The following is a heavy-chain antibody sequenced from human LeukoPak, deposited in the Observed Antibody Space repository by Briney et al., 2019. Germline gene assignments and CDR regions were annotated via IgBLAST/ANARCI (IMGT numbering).Heavy chain of an antibody. J-gene: IGHJ4*02. CDR1: GFAFSSYA. V-gene: IGHV3-23*01. CDR3: AKDSDAVTTCLDS. CDR2: ISGSGGST. Sequence: GGSLRLSCAASGFAFSSYAMSWVRQAPGKGLEWVSSISGSGGSTHYADSMKGRSTISRDNSKITLYLQMNSLRVEDTAVYYCAKDSDAVTTCLDSWGQGTLVAVSS. D-gene: IGHD4-17*01.